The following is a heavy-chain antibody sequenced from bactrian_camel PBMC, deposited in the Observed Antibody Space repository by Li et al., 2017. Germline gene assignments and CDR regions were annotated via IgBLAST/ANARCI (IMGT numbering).Heavy chain of an antibody. J-gene: IGHJ6*01. V-gene: IGHV3S10*01. D-gene: IGHD2*01. CDR2: IDSDGST. Sequence: QLVESGGDSEQAGGSLRLSCASSELTYGGYCMAWFRQAPGKEREGVARIDSDGSTKYTDSTKGRFTISQDNAKNTVYLQMNSLKPEDTAMYYCAARGPYCYTKLSVADFTYWGQGTQVTVS. CDR3: AARGPYCYTKLSVADFTY. CDR1: ELTYGGYC.